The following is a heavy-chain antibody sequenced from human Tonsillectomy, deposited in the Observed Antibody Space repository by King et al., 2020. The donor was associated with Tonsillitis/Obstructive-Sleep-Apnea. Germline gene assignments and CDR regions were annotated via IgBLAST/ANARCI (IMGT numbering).Heavy chain of an antibody. V-gene: IGHV3-48*03. CDR3: ARERYSWNFDY. J-gene: IGHJ4*02. CDR1: GFTFSSYE. Sequence: VQLVESGGGLVQPGGSLRLSCAASGFTFSSYEMNWVRQAPGKGLELVSYISSSGSTIYYADSVKGRFTISRDNAKNSLYLQMNSLRAEDTAVYYCARERYSWNFDYWGQGTLVTVSS. D-gene: IGHD5-18*01. CDR2: ISSSGSTI.